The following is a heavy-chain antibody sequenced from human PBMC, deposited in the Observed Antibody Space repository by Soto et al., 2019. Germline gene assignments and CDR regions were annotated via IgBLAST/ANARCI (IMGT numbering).Heavy chain of an antibody. CDR2: IIPISDTT. CDR1: GGTLSSYA. Sequence: SVKLSCKASGGTLSSYAVSWVRQAPGQGLEWMGGIIPISDTTNYAQKFQGRVTITADESTSTAYMELSSLRSEDTAVYYCARSQGSSTSLEIYYYYYYGMDVWGQGTTVTVSS. CDR3: ARSQGSSTSLEIYYYYYYGMDV. V-gene: IGHV1-69*13. D-gene: IGHD2-2*01. J-gene: IGHJ6*02.